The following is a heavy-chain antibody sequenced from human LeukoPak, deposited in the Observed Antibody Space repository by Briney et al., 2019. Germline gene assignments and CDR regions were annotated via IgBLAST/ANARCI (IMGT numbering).Heavy chain of an antibody. Sequence: GGSLRLSCAASGFIFASYAMSWVRQAPGKGLEWVSTIGGPGATTFYADSVKGRFTISRDNSKNTLYLQMNSLRAEDTAVYSCARKVEASGDPYSRYFDYWGQGTLVTVSS. D-gene: IGHD2-15*01. CDR3: ARKVEASGDPYSRYFDY. V-gene: IGHV3-23*01. CDR2: IGGPGATT. CDR1: GFIFASYA. J-gene: IGHJ4*02.